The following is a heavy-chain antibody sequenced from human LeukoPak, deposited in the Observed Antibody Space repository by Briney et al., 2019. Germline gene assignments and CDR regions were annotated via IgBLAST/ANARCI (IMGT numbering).Heavy chain of an antibody. V-gene: IGHV4-34*01. CDR3: ARLSYGDHGAY. CDR1: GGSFSGYY. J-gene: IGHJ4*02. Sequence: SETLSLTCAVYGGSFSGYYWSWIRQPPGKGLEWIGEINHSGSTNYNPSLKSRVTISVDTSKNQFSLKLSSVTAADTAVYYCARLSYGDHGAYWGQGTLVTVSS. CDR2: INHSGST. D-gene: IGHD4-17*01.